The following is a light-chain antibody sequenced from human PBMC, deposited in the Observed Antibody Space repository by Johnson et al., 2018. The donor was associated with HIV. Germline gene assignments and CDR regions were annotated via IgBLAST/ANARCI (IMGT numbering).Light chain of an antibody. J-gene: IGLJ1*01. CDR1: SSNIGNNY. CDR2: DNN. CDR3: GTWDTSLSAFV. Sequence: QSVLTQPPSVSAAPGQKVTISCSGSSSNIGNNYVSWYQQLPGTAPKLLIYDNNKRPSGIPDRFSGFKSGTSATLGITGLQTGDEADYYCGTWDTSLSAFVFGTGTKVTCL. V-gene: IGLV1-51*01.